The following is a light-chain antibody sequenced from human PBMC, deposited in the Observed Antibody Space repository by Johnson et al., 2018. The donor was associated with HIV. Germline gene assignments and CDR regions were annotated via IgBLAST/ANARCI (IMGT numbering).Light chain of an antibody. CDR3: GKWDNSLSIGYV. Sequence: QSALTQPPSVSAAPGQKVSISCSGNSSSIGSNYVSWYQQLPGAAPKLLIYEDNKRPSGIPDRFSGSKYGATATLGITGLQAGDEADYYCGKWDNSLSIGYVFGTGTKVTVL. J-gene: IGLJ1*01. CDR2: EDN. V-gene: IGLV1-51*02. CDR1: SSSIGSNY.